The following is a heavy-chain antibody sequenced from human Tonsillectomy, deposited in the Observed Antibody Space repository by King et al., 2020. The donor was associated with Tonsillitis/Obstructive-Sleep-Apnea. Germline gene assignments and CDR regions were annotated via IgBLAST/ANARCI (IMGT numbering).Heavy chain of an antibody. J-gene: IGHJ6*03. CDR2: IYYSGST. V-gene: IGHV4-59*01. D-gene: IGHD5-12*01. Sequence: QLQESGPGLVKPSETLSLTCTVSGGSISSYYWSWIRQPPGMGLEWIGYIYYSGSTNYNPSLKSRVTISVETSKNQFSLKLSAVTAADTAVYYCARGGYDENFYYYMDVWGKGTTVTVSS. CDR1: GGSISSYY. CDR3: ARGGYDENFYYYMDV.